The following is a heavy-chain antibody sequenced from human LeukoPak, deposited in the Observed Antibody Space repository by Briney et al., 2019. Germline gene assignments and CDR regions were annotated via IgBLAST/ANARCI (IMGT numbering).Heavy chain of an antibody. D-gene: IGHD2-2*01. CDR1: VFTFGDYA. Sequence: GGSLRLSCSASVFTFGDYAMSWVRQAPGKGLEWVGFIRSKAYGGTTEYAASVKGRFTISRDDSKSIAYLQMNSLKTEDTAVYYCTRVVVVPAAMRGLFYYYGMDVWGKGTTVTVSS. J-gene: IGHJ6*04. CDR2: IRSKAYGGTT. V-gene: IGHV3-49*04. CDR3: TRVVVVPAAMRGLFYYYGMDV.